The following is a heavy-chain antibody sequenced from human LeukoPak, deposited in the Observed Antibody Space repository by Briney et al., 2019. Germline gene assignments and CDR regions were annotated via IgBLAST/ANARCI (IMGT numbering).Heavy chain of an antibody. V-gene: IGHV4-59*01. J-gene: IGHJ6*03. CDR3: ARGRGYYYYYMDV. Sequence: SETLSLTCAVYGGSFSGYYWSWIRQPPGKGLEWIGYIYYSGSTNYNPSLKSRVTISVDTSKNQFSLKLSSVTAADTAVHYCARGRGYYYYYMDVWGKGTTVTVSS. CDR2: IYYSGST. CDR1: GGSFSGYY.